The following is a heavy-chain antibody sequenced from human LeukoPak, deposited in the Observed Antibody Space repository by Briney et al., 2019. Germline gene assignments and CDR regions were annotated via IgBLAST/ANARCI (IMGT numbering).Heavy chain of an antibody. D-gene: IGHD5-18*01. CDR2: ISYDGSNK. J-gene: IGHJ5*02. CDR3: AKDRYSYSNYFDP. V-gene: IGHV3-30*18. Sequence: GRSLSLSCAASGFTFSSFGMHWVRQAPGKGLEWVAVISYDGSNKYYADSVKGRFTISRDNSKSTVFLQMNSLRTEDTAVYYCAKDRYSYSNYFDPWGQGTLVAVSS. CDR1: GFTFSSFG.